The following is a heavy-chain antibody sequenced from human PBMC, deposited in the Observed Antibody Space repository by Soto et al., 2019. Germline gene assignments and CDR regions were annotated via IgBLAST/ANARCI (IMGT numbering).Heavy chain of an antibody. CDR1: GYTFTSYA. CDR3: ARESSSWPIDY. Sequence: ASVKVSCKASGYTFTSYAMHWVRQAPGQRLEWMGWINAGNGNRKYSQKFQGRVTITRDTSASTAYMELRSLRSDDTAVYYCARESSSWPIDYWGQGTLVTVSS. CDR2: INAGNGNR. V-gene: IGHV1-3*01. J-gene: IGHJ4*02. D-gene: IGHD6-13*01.